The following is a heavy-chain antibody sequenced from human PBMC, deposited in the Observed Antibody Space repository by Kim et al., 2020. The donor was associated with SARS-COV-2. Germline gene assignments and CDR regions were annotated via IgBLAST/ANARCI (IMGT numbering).Heavy chain of an antibody. J-gene: IGHJ4*02. V-gene: IGHV3-23*01. CDR1: GFTFSSYA. Sequence: GGSLRLSCAASGFTFSSYAMSWVRQATGKGLEWVSAISGSGGSTYYADSVKGRFTISRDNSKNTLYLQMNSLRAEDTAVYYCAKRSPHYAYCGGDCKAFDYWGQGTLVTVSS. CDR2: ISGSGGST. CDR3: AKRSPHYAYCGGDCKAFDY. D-gene: IGHD2-21*02.